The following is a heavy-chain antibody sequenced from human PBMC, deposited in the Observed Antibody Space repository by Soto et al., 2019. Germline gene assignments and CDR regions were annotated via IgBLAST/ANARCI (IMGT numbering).Heavy chain of an antibody. D-gene: IGHD3-10*01. Sequence: QVQLVQSGAEVKKPGSSVKVSCKASGGTFSSYAISWVRQAPGQGLEWMGGIIPIFGTANYAQKFQGRVTITADESTSPAYMELSSLRSEDTAVYYCAVTMVRGVSMFYYYYGMDVWGQGTTVTVSS. CDR1: GGTFSSYA. CDR2: IIPIFGTA. CDR3: AVTMVRGVSMFYYYYGMDV. V-gene: IGHV1-69*01. J-gene: IGHJ6*02.